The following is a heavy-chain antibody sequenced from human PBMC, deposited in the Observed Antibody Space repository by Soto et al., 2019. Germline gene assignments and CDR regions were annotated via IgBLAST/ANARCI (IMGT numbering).Heavy chain of an antibody. CDR2: ISDSGSTI. Sequence: GGSLRLSCAACGFTFSDYYMSWIRQTPGKGLEWVSYISDSGSTIYYADSVKGRFTISRDNAKNSLYLQMNSLRAEDTAVYYCARDTRRITMVRGVLNWFDPWGQGTLVTVSS. D-gene: IGHD3-10*01. J-gene: IGHJ5*02. CDR3: ARDTRRITMVRGVLNWFDP. V-gene: IGHV3-11*01. CDR1: GFTFSDYY.